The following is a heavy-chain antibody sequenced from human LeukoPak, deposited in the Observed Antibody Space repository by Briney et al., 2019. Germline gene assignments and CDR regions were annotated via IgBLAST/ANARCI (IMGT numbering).Heavy chain of an antibody. Sequence: PGGSLRLSCAASGFTFSIYWMNWVRQAPGKGLEWVAHIQQDGGEKYYVDSVKGRFTISRDNAKNSLFLQMNSLRAEDTAVYYCAGDANYGDYDPVIYYMDVWGKGTTVTVSS. D-gene: IGHD4-17*01. CDR2: IQQDGGEK. J-gene: IGHJ6*03. CDR1: GFTFSIYW. CDR3: AGDANYGDYDPVIYYMDV. V-gene: IGHV3-7*01.